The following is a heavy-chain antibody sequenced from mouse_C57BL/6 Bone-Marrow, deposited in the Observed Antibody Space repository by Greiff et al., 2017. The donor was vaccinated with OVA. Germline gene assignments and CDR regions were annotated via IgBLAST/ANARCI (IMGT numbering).Heavy chain of an antibody. J-gene: IGHJ4*01. Sequence: VQLQQSGTVLARPGASVKMSCKTSGYTFTSYWMHWVKQRPGQGLEWIGAIYPGNSDTSYNQKFKGKATLTAVTSASTAYMELSSLTNEDSAVYYGTRDGYYAYAMDYWGQGTSVTVSS. CDR2: IYPGNSDT. CDR1: GYTFTSYW. V-gene: IGHV1-5*01. D-gene: IGHD2-3*01. CDR3: TRDGYYAYAMDY.